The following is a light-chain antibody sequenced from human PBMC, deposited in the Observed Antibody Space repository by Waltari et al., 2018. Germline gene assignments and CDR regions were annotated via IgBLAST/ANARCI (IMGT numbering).Light chain of an antibody. CDR1: HIGSNP. CDR3: QVWDTSNDHVV. J-gene: IGLJ2*01. Sequence: SYVLIQSPSVSVAPGQTIRILCTGNHIGSNPGQWYQQKPGQAPVLAVYDDRNRPSGIPERFSGSNSGNTATLTISGVAAGDEADYYGQVWDTSNDHVVFGGGTKLTVL. CDR2: DDR. V-gene: IGLV3-21*02.